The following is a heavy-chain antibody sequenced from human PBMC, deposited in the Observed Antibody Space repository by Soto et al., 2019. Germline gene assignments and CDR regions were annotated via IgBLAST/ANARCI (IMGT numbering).Heavy chain of an antibody. J-gene: IGHJ6*02. CDR3: AKNGQPPYYYDGMDV. CDR1: GYTFSRYG. D-gene: IGHD2-8*01. CDR2: VSGYNGDT. Sequence: QGQLVQSGPEVKKPGASVKVSCKASGYTFSRYGISWVRQAPGQGLEWMGWVSGYNGDTKYAQKVQGRVTMTIDTSTYTAYMVLRSLTSDDTAKYYCAKNGQPPYYYDGMDVWGQGTTVTVSS. V-gene: IGHV1-18*01.